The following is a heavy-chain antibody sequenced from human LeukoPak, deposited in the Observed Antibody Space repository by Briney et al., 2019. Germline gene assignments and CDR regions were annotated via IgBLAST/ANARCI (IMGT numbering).Heavy chain of an antibody. D-gene: IGHD5/OR15-5a*01. J-gene: IGHJ4*02. V-gene: IGHV1-24*01. CDR2: FDPEDGET. Sequence: ASVKVSCKASGYTFTSYGISWVRQAPGQGLEWMGGFDPEDGETIYAQKFQGRVTMTEDTSTDTAYMELSSLRSKDTAVYYCATDLPFDYWGQGTLVTVSS. CDR3: ATDLPFDY. CDR1: GYTFTSYG.